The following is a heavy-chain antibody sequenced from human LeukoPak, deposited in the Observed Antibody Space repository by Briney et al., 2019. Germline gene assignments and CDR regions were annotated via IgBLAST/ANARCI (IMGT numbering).Heavy chain of an antibody. D-gene: IGHD3-22*01. J-gene: IGHJ4*02. Sequence: GGSLRLSCAASGFSVINAWMSWVRQAPGKGLEWVSAISGSGGSTYYADSVKGRFTISRDNSKNTLYLQMNSLRAEDTAVYYCAKSHFPNYDSSGYFHYWGQGTLVTVSS. V-gene: IGHV3-23*01. CDR3: AKSHFPNYDSSGYFHY. CDR1: GFSVINAW. CDR2: ISGSGGST.